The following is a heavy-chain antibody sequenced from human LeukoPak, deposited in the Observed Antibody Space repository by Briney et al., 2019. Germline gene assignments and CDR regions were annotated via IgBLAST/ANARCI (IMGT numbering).Heavy chain of an antibody. Sequence: GGSLRLSCAASGFTFSSYGMHWVRQAPGKGLEWVAVIWYDGSNKYYADSVKGRFTISRDNPKNTLYLQMNSLRAEDTAVYYCARGPYGSGSYSWFDPWGQGTLVTVSS. J-gene: IGHJ5*02. CDR3: ARGPYGSGSYSWFDP. D-gene: IGHD3-10*01. V-gene: IGHV3-33*01. CDR1: GFTFSSYG. CDR2: IWYDGSNK.